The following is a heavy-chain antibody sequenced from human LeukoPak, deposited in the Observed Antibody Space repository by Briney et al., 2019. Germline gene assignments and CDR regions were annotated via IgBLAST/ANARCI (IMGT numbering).Heavy chain of an antibody. CDR2: ISSSSSYI. CDR1: GFTFSSYS. J-gene: IGHJ6*02. V-gene: IGHV3-21*01. Sequence: PGGSLRLSCAASGFTFSSYSMNWVRQAPGKGLEWVSSISSSSSYIYYADSVKGRFIISRDNAKNSLYLQMNSLRAEDTAVYYCARGESTDDYGDYDYGMDVWGQGTTVTVSS. D-gene: IGHD4-17*01. CDR3: ARGESTDDYGDYDYGMDV.